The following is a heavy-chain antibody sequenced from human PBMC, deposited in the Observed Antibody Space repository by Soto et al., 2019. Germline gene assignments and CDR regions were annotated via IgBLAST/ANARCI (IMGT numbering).Heavy chain of an antibody. CDR1: GFTFSNAW. V-gene: IGHV3-15*01. CDR2: IKSKTDGGTT. Sequence: EVQLVESGGGLVKPGGSLRLSCAASGFTFSNAWMSWVRQAPGKGLEWVGRIKSKTDGGTTDYAAPVKGRFTISRDDSKNTLYLQMNSLKTEDTAVYYCTTDIDTLYCSSTSCWSSARSLSYMDVWGKGTTVTVSS. J-gene: IGHJ6*03. CDR3: TTDIDTLYCSSTSCWSSARSLSYMDV. D-gene: IGHD2-2*01.